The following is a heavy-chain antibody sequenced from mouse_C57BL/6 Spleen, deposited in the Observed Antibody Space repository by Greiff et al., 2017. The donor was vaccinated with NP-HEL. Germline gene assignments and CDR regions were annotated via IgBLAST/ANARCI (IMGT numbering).Heavy chain of an antibody. D-gene: IGHD1-1*01. V-gene: IGHV5-17*01. CDR3: ASTVVAEAMDY. CDR1: GFTFSDYG. CDR2: ISSGSSTI. Sequence: EVHLVESGGGLVKPGGSLKLSCAASGFTFSDYGMHWVRQAPEKGLEWVAYISSGSSTIYYADTVKGRFTIARDNTKNTLYLKRTRLRYEDTAMYDCASTVVAEAMDYWGQGTSVTVSS. J-gene: IGHJ4*01.